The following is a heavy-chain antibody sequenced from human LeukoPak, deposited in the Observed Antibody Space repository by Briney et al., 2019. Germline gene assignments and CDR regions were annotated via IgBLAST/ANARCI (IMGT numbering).Heavy chain of an antibody. CDR3: ARAWGTVVTPRLFYYYGMDV. D-gene: IGHD4-23*01. CDR2: IYYSGST. J-gene: IGHJ6*02. Sequence: SETLSLTCTVSGGSISSSSYYWGWIRQPPGTGLEWIGSIYYSGSTYYNPSLKSRVTISVDTSKNQFSLKLSSVTAADTAVYYCARAWGTVVTPRLFYYYGMDVWGQGTTVTVSS. CDR1: GGSISSSSYY. V-gene: IGHV4-39*07.